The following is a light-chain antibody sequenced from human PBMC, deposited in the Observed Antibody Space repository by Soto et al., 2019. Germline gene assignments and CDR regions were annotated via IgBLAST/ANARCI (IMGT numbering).Light chain of an antibody. J-gene: IGLJ1*01. Sequence: QSALTQPASVSGSPGQSITISCTGTSSDVGSYNLVSWYQQHPGKAPKLMIYEGSKRPSGVSNRFSGSKSVNTASLTISGLQAEYEADYYCCSYAGSSTYVFGTGTKLTGL. V-gene: IGLV2-23*01. CDR1: SSDVGSYNL. CDR2: EGS. CDR3: CSYAGSSTYV.